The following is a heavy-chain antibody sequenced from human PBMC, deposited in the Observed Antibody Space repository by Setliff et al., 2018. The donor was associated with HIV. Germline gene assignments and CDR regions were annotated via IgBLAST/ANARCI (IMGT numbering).Heavy chain of an antibody. Sequence: ASVKVSCKTSGYTFTGYDMHWVRQAPGQGLEWMGWVNPNSGGTNYAQKFQGRVTMTRDTSISTAYMELSRLRSDDTAVYYCARDLTGDLFFDYWGQGTLVTVSS. V-gene: IGHV1-2*02. CDR3: ARDLTGDLFFDY. J-gene: IGHJ4*02. CDR2: VNPNSGGT. CDR1: GYTFTGYD. D-gene: IGHD3-9*01.